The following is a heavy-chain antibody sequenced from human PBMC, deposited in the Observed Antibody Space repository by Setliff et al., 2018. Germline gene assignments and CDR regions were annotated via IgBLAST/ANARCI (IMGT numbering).Heavy chain of an antibody. CDR2: IYVTEST. CDR1: GDSINNYY. Sequence: LPETLSLTCTVSGDSINNYYWNWIRQPAGKGLEWIGRIYVTESTKYNPSLKSRVTLSIDTSKNQFSLKLSSVTAADAALYYCAASRAYTGAVEEWFLPKTFDFWGQGSPVTVS. J-gene: IGHJ4*02. D-gene: IGHD3-10*01. CDR3: AASRAYTGAVEEWFLPKTFDF. V-gene: IGHV4-4*07.